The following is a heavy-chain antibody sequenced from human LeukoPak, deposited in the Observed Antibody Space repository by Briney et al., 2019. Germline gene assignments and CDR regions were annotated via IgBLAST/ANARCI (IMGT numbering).Heavy chain of an antibody. D-gene: IGHD3-3*01. CDR3: ARDDFSNKNYQLDY. CDR2: ISDIGSI. J-gene: IGHJ4*02. CDR1: GGSISSYY. Sequence: PSETLSLTCTVSGGSISSYYWSWIRQPPGKGLEWIAYISDIGSINYNPSLKSRVTISLDTSKNQFSLKLSSVTAADTAVYYCARDDFSNKNYQLDYWGQGTRVTVSS. V-gene: IGHV4-59*12.